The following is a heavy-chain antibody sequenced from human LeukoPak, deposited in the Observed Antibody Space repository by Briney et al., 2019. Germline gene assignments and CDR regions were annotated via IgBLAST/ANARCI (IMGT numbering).Heavy chain of an antibody. CDR3: ARAGVTNQLGQTYWYFDL. D-gene: IGHD7-27*01. J-gene: IGHJ2*01. CDR2: IQKDGSEA. V-gene: IGHV3-7*01. Sequence: GGSLRLSCTTSGFTLSNYWMTWVRQAPGKGLEWVAKIQKDGSEAYYVDSMEGRFTISRDNAENSVYLQMHSLRAEDTAVYSCARAGVTNQLGQTYWYFDLWGRGTLVTVSS. CDR1: GFTLSNYW.